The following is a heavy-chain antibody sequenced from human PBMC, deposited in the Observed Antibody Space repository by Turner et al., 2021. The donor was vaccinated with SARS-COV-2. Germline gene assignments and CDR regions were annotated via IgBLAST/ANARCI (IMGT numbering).Heavy chain of an antibody. CDR1: GGTFSSNA. CDR2: IIPILGIT. Sequence: QVQLVQSGAEVKKPGSSVKVSCKASGGTFSSNAISWVRQAPGQGLEWMGGIIPILGITNYAQKFQGRVTITADKSTSTAYMELSSLRSEDTAVYYCAREIPIQRGAFDIWGQGTMVTVSS. D-gene: IGHD2-2*02. J-gene: IGHJ3*02. V-gene: IGHV1-69*10. CDR3: AREIPIQRGAFDI.